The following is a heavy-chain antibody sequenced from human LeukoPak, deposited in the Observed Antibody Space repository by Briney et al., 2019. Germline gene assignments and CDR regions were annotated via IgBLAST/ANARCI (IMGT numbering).Heavy chain of an antibody. D-gene: IGHD2-2*02. CDR3: ARDGEPRPRVVPAAISYYGMDV. V-gene: IGHV1-69*01. Sequence: SVKVSCKASGGTFSSYAISWVRQAPGQGLEWMGGIIPIFGTANYAQKFQGRVTITADESTSTAYMELSSLRAEDTAVYYCARDGEPRPRVVPAAISYYGMDVWGQGTTVTVSS. CDR2: IIPIFGTA. CDR1: GGTFSSYA. J-gene: IGHJ6*02.